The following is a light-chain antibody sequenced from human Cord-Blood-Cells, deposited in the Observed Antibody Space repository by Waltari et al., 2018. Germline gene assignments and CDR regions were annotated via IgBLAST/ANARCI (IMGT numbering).Light chain of an antibody. J-gene: IGLJ3*02. CDR3: SSYTSSSTLV. CDR2: DVS. V-gene: IGLV2-14*01. CDR1: SHYVGGFNY. Sequence: QSALTHPASLSGSPAQSITMSCPGTSHYVGGFNYVLWYQQHPGKAPKLMIYDVSTRPSGVSNRFSGSKSGNTASLTISGLQAEDEADYYCSSYTSSSTLVFGGGTKLTVL.